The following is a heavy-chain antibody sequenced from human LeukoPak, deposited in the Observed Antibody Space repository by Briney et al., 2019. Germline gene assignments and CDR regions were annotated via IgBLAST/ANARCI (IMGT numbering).Heavy chain of an antibody. CDR3: ARGGTMGNANWFDP. V-gene: IGHV4-39*01. Sequence: SETLSLTCTVSGGSISSSSYYWGWIRQPPGKGLEWIGSIYYSGSTYYNPSLKSRVTISVDTSKNQFSLKLSSVTAADTAMYYCARGGTMGNANWFDPWGQGTLVTVSS. J-gene: IGHJ5*02. CDR2: IYYSGST. D-gene: IGHD3-16*01. CDR1: GGSISSSSYY.